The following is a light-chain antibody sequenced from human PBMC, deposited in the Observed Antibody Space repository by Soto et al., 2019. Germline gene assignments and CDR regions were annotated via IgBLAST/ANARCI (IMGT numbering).Light chain of an antibody. Sequence: QSALTQPASVSGSPGQSITISCTGTSSDFGSYNLVSWYQQHPGKAPKLMIYEVSKRPSGVSNRFSGSKSGNTASLTISGLQAEDEADYYCCSYAGSSTLGVFGGGTQLTVL. CDR1: SSDFGSYNL. CDR2: EVS. CDR3: CSYAGSSTLGV. J-gene: IGLJ3*02. V-gene: IGLV2-23*02.